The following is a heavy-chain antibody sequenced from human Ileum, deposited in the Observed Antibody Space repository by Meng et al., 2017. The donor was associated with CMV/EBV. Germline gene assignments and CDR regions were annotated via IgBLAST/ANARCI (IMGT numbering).Heavy chain of an antibody. V-gene: IGHV3-15*01. CDR1: GFTFINAW. CDR2: IKSKTDGGTT. Sequence: GGSLRLSCAASGFTFINAWMSWVRQAPGKGLEWVGRIKSKTDGGTTDYAAPVKGRFTFSRDDSKNTLCLQMNSLKTEDTAVYYCARHFSGAGFSEWFFDYWGQGTLVTVSP. J-gene: IGHJ4*02. CDR3: ARHFSGAGFSEWFFDY. D-gene: IGHD3-3*01.